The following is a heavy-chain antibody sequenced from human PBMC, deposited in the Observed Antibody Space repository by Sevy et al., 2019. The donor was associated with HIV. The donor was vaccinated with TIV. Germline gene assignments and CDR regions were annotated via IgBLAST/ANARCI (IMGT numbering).Heavy chain of an antibody. D-gene: IGHD2-21*01. CDR1: GFSFISYP. CDR3: ARIRDGGEYLFDY. Sequence: GGSLRLSCAASGFSFISYPMSWVRQSLGKGLEWVSYIGRGGSPIYYADSLGGRFTISRDNAKNSLSLQMNGLRDDDTAVYYCARIRDGGEYLFDYWGQGTLVTVSS. J-gene: IGHJ4*02. V-gene: IGHV3-48*02. CDR2: IGRGGSPI.